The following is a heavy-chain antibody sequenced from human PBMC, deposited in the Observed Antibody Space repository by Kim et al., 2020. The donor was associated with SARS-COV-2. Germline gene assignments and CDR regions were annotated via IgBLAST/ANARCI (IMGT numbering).Heavy chain of an antibody. CDR3: ARAPVVGALS. D-gene: IGHD1-26*01. CDR1: GFTFSSYS. V-gene: IGHV3-48*04. J-gene: IGHJ4*02. Sequence: SLRLSCAASGFTFSSYSMNWVRQAPGPGLEWVSYISSSSSTIYYADSVKGRFTISSDNATNSLYLQMNRLRAEAPAVYYWARAPVVGALSWGQGTLVTVSS. CDR2: ISSSSSTI.